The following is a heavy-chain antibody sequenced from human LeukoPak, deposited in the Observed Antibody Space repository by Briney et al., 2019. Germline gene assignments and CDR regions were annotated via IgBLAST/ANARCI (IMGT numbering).Heavy chain of an antibody. CDR2: INHSGGT. J-gene: IGHJ3*02. Sequence: SETLSLTCAVYGGSFSGYYWSWIRQPPGKGLEWIGEINHSGGTNYNPSLKSRVTISVDTSKNQFSLKLSSVTAADTAVYYCARAHYYDSSGYYRRKAFDIWGQGTMVTVSS. CDR3: ARAHYYDSSGYYRRKAFDI. V-gene: IGHV4-34*01. D-gene: IGHD3-22*01. CDR1: GGSFSGYY.